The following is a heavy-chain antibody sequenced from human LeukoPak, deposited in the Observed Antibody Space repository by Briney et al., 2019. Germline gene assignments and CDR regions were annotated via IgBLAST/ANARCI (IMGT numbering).Heavy chain of an antibody. CDR3: ARTKTAARGVNYYYYMDV. Sequence: PGGFLRLFCAASGFTFSSYSMNWVRQAPGKGLEWVSSISSSSSYIYYADSVKGRFTISRDNAKNSLYLQMNSLRAEDTAVYYCARTKTAARGVNYYYYMDVWGKGTTVTVSS. D-gene: IGHD6-6*01. CDR1: GFTFSSYS. CDR2: ISSSSSYI. V-gene: IGHV3-21*01. J-gene: IGHJ6*03.